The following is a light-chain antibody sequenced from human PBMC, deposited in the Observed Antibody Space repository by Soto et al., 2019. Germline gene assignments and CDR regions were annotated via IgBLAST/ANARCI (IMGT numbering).Light chain of an antibody. CDR2: KAS. V-gene: IGKV1-5*03. CDR1: QSISIW. CDR3: QQYSTYTPRT. Sequence: DIQLTQSPSTLSASVGDRVTITCRASQSISIWLAWYQQKPGKAPKILIYKASSLESGVPSRFSGSGSGTEFSLTISSLQPDDFATYYCQQYSTYTPRTFGQGTKVDIK. J-gene: IGKJ1*01.